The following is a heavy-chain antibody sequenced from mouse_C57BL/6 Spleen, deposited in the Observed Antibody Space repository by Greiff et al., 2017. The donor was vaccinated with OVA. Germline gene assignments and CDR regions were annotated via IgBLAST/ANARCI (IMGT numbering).Heavy chain of an antibody. CDR1: GYTFTSYW. Sequence: VQLQQPGAELVKPGASVKLSCKASGYTFTSYWMHWVKQRPGQGLEWIGMIHPNSGSTNYNEKFKSKATLTVDKSSSTAYMQLSSLTSEDSAVYDCATHPDGYYYFDYWGQGATLTVSS. J-gene: IGHJ2*01. CDR3: ATHPDGYYYFDY. CDR2: IHPNSGST. D-gene: IGHD2-3*01. V-gene: IGHV1-64*01.